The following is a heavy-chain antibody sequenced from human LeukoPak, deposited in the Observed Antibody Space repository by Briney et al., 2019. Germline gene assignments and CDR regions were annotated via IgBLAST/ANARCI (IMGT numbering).Heavy chain of an antibody. D-gene: IGHD1-26*01. V-gene: IGHV4-34*01. CDR3: ATLTEVPNRGWEYYYGMDV. CDR1: GGSFSGYY. J-gene: IGHJ6*02. Sequence: SETLSLTCAVYGGSFSGYYWSWIRQPPGKGLEWIGEISHSGSTNYNPSLKSRVTISVDTSKNQFSLKLSSVTAADTAVYYCATLTEVPNRGWEYYYGMDVWGQGTTVTVSS. CDR2: ISHSGST.